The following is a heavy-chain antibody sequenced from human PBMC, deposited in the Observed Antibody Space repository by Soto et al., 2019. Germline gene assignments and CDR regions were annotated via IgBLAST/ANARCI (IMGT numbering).Heavy chain of an antibody. Sequence: SVKVSCKASGGTFSSYAISWVRQAPGQGLEWMGGIIPIFGTANYAQKFQGRVTITADESTSTAYMELSSLRSEDTAVYYCARETVPSTAYLKYGMDVWGQGTTVTVSS. J-gene: IGHJ6*02. CDR3: ARETVPSTAYLKYGMDV. V-gene: IGHV1-69*13. D-gene: IGHD2-21*01. CDR1: GGTFSSYA. CDR2: IIPIFGTA.